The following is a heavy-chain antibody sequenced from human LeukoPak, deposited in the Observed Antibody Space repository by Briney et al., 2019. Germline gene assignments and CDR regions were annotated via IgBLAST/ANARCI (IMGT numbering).Heavy chain of an antibody. V-gene: IGHV3-64D*06. CDR1: GFTFSTSA. Sequence: GGSLRLSCAASGFTFSTSAIHWVRQAPGKGLEYVSAISSNGGSTYYAGSVKGRFTISRDNSKNTLSLQMSSLRPEDTAVYYCVKLPYSDTSAYYVDCWGQGTLVTVSS. CDR3: VKLPYSDTSAYYVDC. D-gene: IGHD3-22*01. CDR2: ISSNGGST. J-gene: IGHJ4*02.